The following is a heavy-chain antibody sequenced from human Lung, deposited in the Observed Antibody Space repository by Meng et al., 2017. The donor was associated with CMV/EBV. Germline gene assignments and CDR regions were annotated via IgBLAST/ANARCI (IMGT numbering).Heavy chain of an antibody. CDR1: WNAISIGNNY. Sequence: FKSTSTLYLSCTDSWNAISIGNNYWIRVRHTSGKRVECIVHIHNSGSNIYNPSLDSRLTISSDQSKNQFYLKLTSVTATDAALYYWVTRVPNTRDYFAVFDFWRQGTLVTVSS. J-gene: IGHJ4*02. V-gene: IGHV4-30-4*02. CDR3: VTRVPNTRDYFAVFDF. CDR2: IHNSGSN. D-gene: IGHD4/OR15-4a*01.